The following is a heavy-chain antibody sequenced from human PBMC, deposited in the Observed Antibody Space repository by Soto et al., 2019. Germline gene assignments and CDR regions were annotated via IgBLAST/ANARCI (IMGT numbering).Heavy chain of an antibody. J-gene: IGHJ4*02. CDR2: IRGDGGQT. D-gene: IGHD3-9*01. CDR1: GFTFSSYG. CDR3: ARDVGLDSDDFFAY. V-gene: IGHV3-23*01. Sequence: GGSLRLSCTASGFTFSSYGMGWVRQAPGKGLQWVSTIRGDGGQTHYTDSVKGQFSISRDNSKNTVYLQMDSLRAEDTAMYFCARDVGLDSDDFFAYWGQGTQVTVSS.